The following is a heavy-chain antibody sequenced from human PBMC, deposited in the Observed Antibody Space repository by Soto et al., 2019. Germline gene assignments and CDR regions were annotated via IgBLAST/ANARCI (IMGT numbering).Heavy chain of an antibody. Sequence: QIQLLQSGAEVKKPGASVKVTCKASGYTFRNFGISWVRQAPGQGPEWMGWISAYNANANHAQKFQGRLTMTADTSTSTAYMELRSLRTDDTAVYYCARENSYFDYWGQGTLVTVSS. CDR2: ISAYNANA. V-gene: IGHV1-18*01. CDR1: GYTFRNFG. CDR3: ARENSYFDY. J-gene: IGHJ4*02.